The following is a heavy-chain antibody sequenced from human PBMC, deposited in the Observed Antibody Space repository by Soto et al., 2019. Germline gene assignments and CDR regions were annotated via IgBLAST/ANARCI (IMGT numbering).Heavy chain of an antibody. V-gene: IGHV1-69*13. CDR2: IIPIFGTA. D-gene: IGHD3-22*01. CDR3: ARELSYYDSSGYYLDSYNWFDP. J-gene: IGHJ5*02. Sequence: SVKVSCKASGGTFSSYAISWVRQAPGQGLEWMGGIIPIFGTANYAQKFQGRVTITADESTSTAYMELSSLRSEDTAVYYCARELSYYDSSGYYLDSYNWFDPWGQGTQVTVSS. CDR1: GGTFSSYA.